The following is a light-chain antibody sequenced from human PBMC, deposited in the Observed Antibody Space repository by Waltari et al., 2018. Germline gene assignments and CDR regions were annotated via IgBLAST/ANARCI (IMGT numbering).Light chain of an antibody. Sequence: EIVMTQSPATLSVSPGERATLSCRASQSVSNNLAWYQQKPGQAPRLLIYGASTRATGIPARVSGSGSGTEFTLSISSLQSEDFAIYFCQQYDNWPLYTFGQGTKLEIK. CDR3: QQYDNWPLYT. V-gene: IGKV3-15*01. J-gene: IGKJ2*01. CDR1: QSVSNN. CDR2: GAS.